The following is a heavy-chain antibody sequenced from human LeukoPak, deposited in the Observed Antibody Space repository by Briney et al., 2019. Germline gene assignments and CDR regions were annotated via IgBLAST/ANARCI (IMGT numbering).Heavy chain of an antibody. J-gene: IGHJ6*02. D-gene: IGHD1-20*01. CDR3: ARVRGITKNYYYGMDV. V-gene: IGHV4-59*01. CDR2: IYYSGST. Sequence: SETLSLTCTVSGGSISSYYWSWIRQPPGKGLEWIGYIYYSGSTNYNPSLKSRVTISVDTPKNQFSLKLSSVTAADTAVYYCARVRGITKNYYYGMDVWGQGTTVTVSS. CDR1: GGSISSYY.